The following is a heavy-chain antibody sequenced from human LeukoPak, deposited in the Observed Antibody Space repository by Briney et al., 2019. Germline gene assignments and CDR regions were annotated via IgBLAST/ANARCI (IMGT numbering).Heavy chain of an antibody. CDR1: GGSISSSSYY. CDR3: ARDQYYDYVWGSYRFPGAFDI. CDR2: IYYSGST. D-gene: IGHD3-16*02. J-gene: IGHJ3*02. V-gene: IGHV4-39*07. Sequence: SETLSLTCTVSGGSISSSSYYWGWIRQPPGKGLEWIGSIYYSGSTYYNPSLKSRVTISVDTSKNQFSLKLSSVTAADTAVYYCARDQYYDYVWGSYRFPGAFDIWGQGTMVTVSS.